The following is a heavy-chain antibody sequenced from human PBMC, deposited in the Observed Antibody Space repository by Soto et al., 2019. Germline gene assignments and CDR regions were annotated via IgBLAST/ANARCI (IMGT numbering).Heavy chain of an antibody. V-gene: IGHV4-31*01. Sequence: QVQLQESGPGLVKPSQTLSLTCTVSGGSISSGGYYWNWIRQHPGRGLEWIGYIYYSANTYHNPXXXXXXXXXXXXXXXXXXXXXXXXXXXXXXXXXXXXXXYYDSAPPHDWGQGTLVTVSS. J-gene: IGHJ4*02. CDR1: GGSISSGGYY. D-gene: IGHD3-16*01. CDR2: IYYSANT. CDR3: XXXXYYDSAPPHD.